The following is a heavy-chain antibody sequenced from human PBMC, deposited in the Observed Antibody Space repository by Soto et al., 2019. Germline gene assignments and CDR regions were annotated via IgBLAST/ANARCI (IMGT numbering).Heavy chain of an antibody. D-gene: IGHD2-2*01. J-gene: IGHJ4*02. CDR1: GFTFSSYW. CDR2: IKQDGSEI. Sequence: EVQLVESGGGLVQSGGPLRLSCAASGFTFSSYWMSWVRQGPGKGPEWVANIKQDGSEIYYVDSVKGRFTISRDNAKSSLYLQMTSLRAEDTPVYHCAKSLSAIPGDSWGQGTLVTVSS. CDR3: AKSLSAIPGDS. V-gene: IGHV3-7*05.